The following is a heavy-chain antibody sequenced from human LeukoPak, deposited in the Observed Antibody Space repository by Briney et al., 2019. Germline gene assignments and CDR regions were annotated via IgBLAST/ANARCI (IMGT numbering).Heavy chain of an antibody. Sequence: QSGGSLRLSCAASGFTFSNYWMHWVRQAPGKGLVWVSRINSDGSSTRYADSVKGRFTISRDNAKNTLYLQMNSLRAEDTAIYYCARDYCSSTSCYLAGVDYWGQGTLVTVSS. CDR2: INSDGSST. V-gene: IGHV3-74*01. CDR1: GFTFSNYW. CDR3: ARDYCSSTSCYLAGVDY. J-gene: IGHJ4*02. D-gene: IGHD2-2*01.